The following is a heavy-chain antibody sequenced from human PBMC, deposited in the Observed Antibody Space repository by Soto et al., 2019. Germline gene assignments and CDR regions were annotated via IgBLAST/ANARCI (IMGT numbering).Heavy chain of an antibody. D-gene: IGHD6-19*01. CDR1: GGSISSSSYY. Sequence: PSETLSLTCTVSGGSISSSSYYWGWIRQPPGKGLEWIGSIYYSGSTYYNPSLKSRVTISVDTSKNQFSLKLSSVTAADTAVYYCANTPVLVAVAGELYYDMDVWGQGTTVTVSS. CDR3: ANTPVLVAVAGELYYDMDV. CDR2: IYYSGST. J-gene: IGHJ6*02. V-gene: IGHV4-39*01.